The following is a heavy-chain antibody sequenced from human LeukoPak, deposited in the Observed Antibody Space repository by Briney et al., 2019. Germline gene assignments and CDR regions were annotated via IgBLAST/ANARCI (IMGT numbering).Heavy chain of an antibody. CDR1: RYTFTSYG. V-gene: IGHV1-18*01. CDR3: ARDEMVEEIYGDYGSLFDY. CDR2: ISAYNGNT. D-gene: IGHD4-17*01. Sequence: ASVKVSCKASRYTFTSYGISWVRQAAGQGVEWMGWISAYNGNTNYAQKLQGRVTMTTDTSTSTAYMELRSLRSDDTAAYYCARDEMVEEIYGDYGSLFDYWGQGTLVTVSS. J-gene: IGHJ4*02.